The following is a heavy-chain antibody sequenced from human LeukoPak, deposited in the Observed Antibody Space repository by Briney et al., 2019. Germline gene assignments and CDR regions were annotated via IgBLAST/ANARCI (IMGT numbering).Heavy chain of an antibody. V-gene: IGHV4-38-2*01. CDR3: ARAGEGWLFLRTFPDAFDI. Sequence: SETLSLTCAVSGYSISSGYYWGWIRQPPGKGLEWIGSIYHSGSTYYNPSLKSRVTISVDTSKNQFSLKLSSVTAADTAVYYCARAGEGWLFLRTFPDAFDIWGQGTMVTVSS. J-gene: IGHJ3*02. CDR2: IYHSGST. D-gene: IGHD3-9*01. CDR1: GYSISSGYY.